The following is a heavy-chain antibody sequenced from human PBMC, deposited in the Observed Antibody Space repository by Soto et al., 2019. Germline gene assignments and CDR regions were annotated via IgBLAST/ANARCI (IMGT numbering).Heavy chain of an antibody. CDR2: TGSGTGPG. CDR1: GGSLSTNP. J-gene: IGHJ4*02. D-gene: IGHD2-15*01. V-gene: IGHV1-69*06. Sequence: SVKVSCKASGGSLSTNPISWVRQAPGQGLEWMGGTGSGTGPGNHAQRFQGRLTVTADKSTSTVYMELTNLSSEDTAVYYCARRDSGGFYRFFDSWGQGTLVTVSS. CDR3: ARRDSGGFYRFFDS.